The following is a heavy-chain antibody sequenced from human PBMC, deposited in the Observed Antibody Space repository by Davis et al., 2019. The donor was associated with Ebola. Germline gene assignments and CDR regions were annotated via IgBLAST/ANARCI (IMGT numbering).Heavy chain of an antibody. CDR3: ARVSSKGQWLVLDYYYGMDV. Sequence: GESLKISCAASGFTFSSYWMHWVRQAPGKGLVWVSRINSDGSSTSYADSVKGRFTISRDNAKNTLYLQMNSLRAEDTAVYYCARVSSKGQWLVLDYYYGMDVWGQGTTVTVSS. J-gene: IGHJ6*02. V-gene: IGHV3-74*01. CDR1: GFTFSSYW. D-gene: IGHD6-19*01. CDR2: INSDGSST.